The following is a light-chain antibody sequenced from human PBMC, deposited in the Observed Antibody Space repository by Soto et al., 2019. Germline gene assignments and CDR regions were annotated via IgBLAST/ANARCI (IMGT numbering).Light chain of an antibody. CDR3: AAWDDSLTGVE. CDR2: RSN. V-gene: IGLV1-47*01. Sequence: QSVLTQPPSASGTPGQRVTISCSGTNSNIGKNYVFWYQQVPGTAPKLLIYRSNQRPSGVPDRFSGSKSDTSASLVISGLRSEDEADYYCAAWDDSLTGVEFGGGTKVTVL. CDR1: NSNIGKNY. J-gene: IGLJ2*01.